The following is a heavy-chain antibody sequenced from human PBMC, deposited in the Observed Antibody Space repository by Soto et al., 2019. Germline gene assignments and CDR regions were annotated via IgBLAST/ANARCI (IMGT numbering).Heavy chain of an antibody. Sequence: QVQLVQSGPEVKKSGASVKVSCKASGYTFTNHGISWVRQAPGHGLEWMGWVSGYNGKTKYAQELQGRVTLTTETSTSTAYMELRSLRSDDMAVYYCARDLYPLAYYFDYWGQGTLVTLSS. CDR3: ARDLYPLAYYFDY. D-gene: IGHD2-8*01. CDR1: GYTFTNHG. J-gene: IGHJ4*02. CDR2: VSGYNGKT. V-gene: IGHV1-18*03.